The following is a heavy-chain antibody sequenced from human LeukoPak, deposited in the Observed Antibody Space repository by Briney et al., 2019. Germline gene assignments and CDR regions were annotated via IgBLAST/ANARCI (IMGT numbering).Heavy chain of an antibody. CDR2: IKQDGSEK. CDR1: GFTFSSYW. Sequence: PGGSLRPSCAASGFTFSSYWMSWVRQAPGKGLEWVANIKQDGSEKYYVDSVKGRFTISRDNAKNSLYLQMNSLRAEDTAVYYCARDLRFERNMVRGGHGWFDPWGQGTLVTVSS. CDR3: ARDLRFERNMVRGGHGWFDP. V-gene: IGHV3-7*01. D-gene: IGHD3-10*01. J-gene: IGHJ5*02.